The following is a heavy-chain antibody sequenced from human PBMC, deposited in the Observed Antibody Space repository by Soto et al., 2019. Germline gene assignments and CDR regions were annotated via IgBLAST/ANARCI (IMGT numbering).Heavy chain of an antibody. J-gene: IGHJ1*01. D-gene: IGHD3-22*01. CDR2: NGGSRGGT. CDR1: GFPFSRVA. CDR3: ASLRSYYDSSGSSD. Sequence: EVQLLESGGGLVQPGGSLRLSCTASGFPFSRVAMSWVRQAPGQGLEWVASISANGGSRGGTYYADSVKGRFTISRDNSKNTLYLQMDSLKIEDTAVYYCASLRSYYDSSGSSDWGQGTLVTVST. V-gene: IGHV3-23*01.